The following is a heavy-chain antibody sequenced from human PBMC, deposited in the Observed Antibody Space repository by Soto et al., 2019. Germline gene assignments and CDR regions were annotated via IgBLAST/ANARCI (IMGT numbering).Heavy chain of an antibody. J-gene: IGHJ3*02. Sequence: PSETLSLTCTVSGGSISSSSYYWGWIRQPPGKGLEWIGSIYYSGSTYYNPSLKSRVTISVDTSKNQFSPKLSSVTAADTAVYYCARRILMVRGVIRGPALDIWGQGTMVTVSS. D-gene: IGHD3-10*01. CDR3: ARRILMVRGVIRGPALDI. V-gene: IGHV4-39*01. CDR1: GGSISSSSYY. CDR2: IYYSGST.